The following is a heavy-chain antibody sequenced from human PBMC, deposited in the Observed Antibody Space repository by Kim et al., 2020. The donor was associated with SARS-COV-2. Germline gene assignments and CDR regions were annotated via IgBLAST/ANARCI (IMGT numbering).Heavy chain of an antibody. V-gene: IGHV4-34*01. J-gene: IGHJ5*02. Sequence: SETLSLTCAVYGGSFSGYYWSWIRQPPGKGLEWIGEINHSGSTNYNPSLKSRVTISVDTSKNQFSLKLSSVTAADTAGYYCARGPGYSSSWYGARNRFDP. D-gene: IGHD6-13*01. CDR2: INHSGST. CDR1: GGSFSGYY. CDR3: ARGPGYSSSWYGARNRFDP.